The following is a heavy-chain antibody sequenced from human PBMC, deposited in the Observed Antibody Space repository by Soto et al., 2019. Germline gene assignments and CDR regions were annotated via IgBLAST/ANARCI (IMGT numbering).Heavy chain of an antibody. CDR2: ISSSSSTI. D-gene: IGHD6-13*01. CDR3: AKDRHSSWYPGIDY. J-gene: IGHJ4*02. Sequence: GGSLRLSCAASGFTFSSYSMNWVRQAPGKGLEWVSYISSSSSTIYYADSVKGRFTISRDNSKNTLYLQMNSLRAEDTAVYYCAKDRHSSWYPGIDYWGQGTLVTVSS. V-gene: IGHV3-48*01. CDR1: GFTFSSYS.